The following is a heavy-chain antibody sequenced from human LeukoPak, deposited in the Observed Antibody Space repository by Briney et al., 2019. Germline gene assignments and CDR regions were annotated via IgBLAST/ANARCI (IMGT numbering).Heavy chain of an antibody. CDR3: AKIGSTYYYGSGTYWGYFDY. D-gene: IGHD3-10*01. CDR1: GFTFSSYA. CDR2: ISGSGGST. V-gene: IGHV3-23*01. Sequence: PGGSLRLSCAASGFTFSSYAMSWVRQAPGKGLEWVSAISGSGGSTYYADSVKGRFTISRDNSKNTLYLQMNSLRAEDTAVYYCAKIGSTYYYGSGTYWGYFDYWGQGTLVTVSS. J-gene: IGHJ4*02.